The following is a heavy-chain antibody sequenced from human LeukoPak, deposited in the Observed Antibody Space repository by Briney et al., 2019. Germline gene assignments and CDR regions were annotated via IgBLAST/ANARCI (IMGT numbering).Heavy chain of an antibody. Sequence: GGSLRLSCAASGFTFSSYSMNWVRQAPGKGLEWVSSISSSSSYIYYADSVKGRFTISRDNAKNPLYLQMNSLRAEDTAVYYCARTSLGYSYGFGYWGQGTLVTVSS. CDR2: ISSSSSYI. V-gene: IGHV3-21*01. CDR3: ARTSLGYSYGFGY. J-gene: IGHJ4*02. D-gene: IGHD5-18*01. CDR1: GFTFSSYS.